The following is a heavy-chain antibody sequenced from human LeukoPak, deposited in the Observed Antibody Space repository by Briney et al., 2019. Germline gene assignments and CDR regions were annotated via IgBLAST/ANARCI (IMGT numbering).Heavy chain of an antibody. CDR1: GFTFSSYE. J-gene: IGHJ4*02. CDR2: ISSSGSTI. CDR3: AKTPHYGGNSYYFDY. V-gene: IGHV3-48*03. D-gene: IGHD4-23*01. Sequence: GGSLRLSCAASGFTFSSYEMNWVRQAPGKGLEWVSYISSSGSTIYYADSVKGRFTISRDNAKNSLYLQMNSLRAEDTALYYCAKTPHYGGNSYYFDYWGQGTLVTVSS.